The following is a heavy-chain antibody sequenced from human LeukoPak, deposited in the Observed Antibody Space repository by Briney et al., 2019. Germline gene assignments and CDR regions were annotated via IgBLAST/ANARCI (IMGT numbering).Heavy chain of an antibody. CDR3: ARRAVSSGWPFDY. CDR1: GGSISSYY. J-gene: IGHJ4*02. V-gene: IGHV4-34*01. CDR2: ISHSANT. D-gene: IGHD6-19*01. Sequence: PSETLSLTCTVSGGSISSYYWSWVRQPPGKGLEWIGEISHSANTDYNSSLKSRVTISVDTSKNQFSLKLSSVTAADTAVYYCARRAVSSGWPFDYWGQGTRVTVSS.